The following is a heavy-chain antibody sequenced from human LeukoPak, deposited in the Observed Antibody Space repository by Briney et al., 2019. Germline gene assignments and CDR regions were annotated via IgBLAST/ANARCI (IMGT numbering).Heavy chain of an antibody. CDR1: GYPFISYV. V-gene: IGHV1-3*01. J-gene: IGHJ4*02. D-gene: IGHD3-10*01. CDR2: INPDNGNA. CDR3: ARDRGGTGDFDY. Sequence: GASVKVSCKASGYPFISYVIHWVRQAPGQRLEWMGWINPDNGNAEYSQKFQGRVTITRDTSATTAYMEPSSLRSEDMAVYYCARDRGGTGDFDYWGQGTLVTVSS.